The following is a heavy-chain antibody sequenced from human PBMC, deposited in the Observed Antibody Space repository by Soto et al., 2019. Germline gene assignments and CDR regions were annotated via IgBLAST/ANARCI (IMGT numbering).Heavy chain of an antibody. CDR1: GGTISSYD. CDR3: AKSPGMYYYDSSGYYHYDY. V-gene: IGHV4-59*08. Sequence: SETLSLTCPVSGGTISSYDWSWIRQPPGKGLEWIGYIYYSGSTNHNPSLKSRVTISVDTSKNQFSLKLSSVTAADTAVYYCAKSPGMYYYDSSGYYHYDYWGQGTLVTVSS. CDR2: IYYSGST. D-gene: IGHD3-22*01. J-gene: IGHJ4*02.